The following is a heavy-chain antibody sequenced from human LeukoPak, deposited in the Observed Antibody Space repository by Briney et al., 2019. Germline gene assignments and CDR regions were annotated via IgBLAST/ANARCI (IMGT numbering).Heavy chain of an antibody. Sequence: GASVKVSCKASGGTFSSYAISWVRQAPGQGLEWMGWINPNSGGTNYAQKFQGWVTMTRDTSISTAYMELSRLRSDDTAVYYCARDLPLDSGSYYDYWGQGTLVTVSS. D-gene: IGHD1-26*01. CDR2: INPNSGGT. CDR3: ARDLPLDSGSYYDY. V-gene: IGHV1-2*04. CDR1: GGTFSSYA. J-gene: IGHJ4*02.